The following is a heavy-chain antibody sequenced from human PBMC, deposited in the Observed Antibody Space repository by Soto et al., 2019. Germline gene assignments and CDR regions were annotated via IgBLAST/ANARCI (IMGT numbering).Heavy chain of an antibody. D-gene: IGHD2-2*01. J-gene: IGHJ3*02. Sequence: ASVKVSCKASGYTFTSYGISWVRQAPGQGLEWMGWISAYNGNTNYAQKLQGRVTMTTDTSTSTAYMELRSLRSDDTAVYYCARWDRKTSLGAFDIWGQGTMVTVSS. V-gene: IGHV1-18*01. CDR1: GYTFTSYG. CDR3: ARWDRKTSLGAFDI. CDR2: ISAYNGNT.